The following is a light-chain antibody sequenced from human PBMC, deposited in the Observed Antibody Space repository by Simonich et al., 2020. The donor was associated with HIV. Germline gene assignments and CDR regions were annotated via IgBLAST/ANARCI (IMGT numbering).Light chain of an antibody. CDR2: DAS. CDR1: QSVSSN. V-gene: IGKV3-11*01. J-gene: IGKJ5*01. Sequence: IVMTQSPATLSVSPGERATLSCRASQSVSSNLAWYQQKPGQAPRLLIFDASNRATGVPARFSGSGSGTDFTLTISSLEPEDFAVYYCQQRRNWPPITFGQGTRLEIK. CDR3: QQRRNWPPIT.